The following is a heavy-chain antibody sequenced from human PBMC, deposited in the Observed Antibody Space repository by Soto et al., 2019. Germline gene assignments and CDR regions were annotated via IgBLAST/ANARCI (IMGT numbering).Heavy chain of an antibody. J-gene: IGHJ4*02. CDR1: GFTFSSYA. Sequence: EVQLLESGGGLVQPGGSLRLSCAASGFTFSSYAMSWVRQAPGQGLEWVSAISGSGGSTYYADSVKGRFTISRDNSKNTLDRQMNSLRAEDTAVYYCATAPRGYYDSSGYYRYWGQGTLVTVSS. CDR2: ISGSGGST. D-gene: IGHD3-22*01. CDR3: ATAPRGYYDSSGYYRY. V-gene: IGHV3-23*01.